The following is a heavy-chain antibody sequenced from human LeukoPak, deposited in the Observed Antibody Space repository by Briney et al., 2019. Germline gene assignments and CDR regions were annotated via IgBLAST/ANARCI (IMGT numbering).Heavy chain of an antibody. D-gene: IGHD3-22*01. CDR2: ISYDGSNK. CDR3: ASTYYYDSSGYSFDY. CDR1: GFTFSGSA. Sequence: GGSLRLSCAASGFTFSGSATHWVRQAPGKGLEWVAVISYDGSNKYYADSVKGRFTISRDNSKNTLYLQMNSLRAEDTAVYYCASTYYYDSSGYSFDYWGQGTLVTVSS. V-gene: IGHV3-30-3*01. J-gene: IGHJ4*02.